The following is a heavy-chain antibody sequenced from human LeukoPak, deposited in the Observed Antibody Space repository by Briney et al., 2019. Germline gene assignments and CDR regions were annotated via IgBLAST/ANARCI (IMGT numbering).Heavy chain of an antibody. CDR3: AGERGEEYSSGWYKTNFFYN. Sequence: PSETLSLTCTVSGDSFTSVTDYWAWIRQPPGKGLEWIATGDYSGGTYYNPSPESRVAISADMSKNQISLQLTSVTGADTAVYYCAGERGEEYSSGWYKTNFFYNWGQGVRVTVSS. D-gene: IGHD6-19*01. J-gene: IGHJ4*02. CDR1: GDSFTSVTDY. V-gene: IGHV4-39*07. CDR2: GDYSGGT.